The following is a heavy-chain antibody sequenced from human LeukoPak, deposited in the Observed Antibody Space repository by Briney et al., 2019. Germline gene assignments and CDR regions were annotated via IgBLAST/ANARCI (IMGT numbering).Heavy chain of an antibody. J-gene: IGHJ4*02. CDR2: IWYDGSNK. CDR3: ARDLTQLALFDY. V-gene: IGHV3-33*01. Sequence: EGSLRLSCAASGFTFSNYGMHWVRQAPGKGLEWVAVIWYDGSNKYYADSVKGRFTLSRDNSKNTLFLQMNSLRPEDTAVYFCARDLTQLALFDYWGQGTLVTVSS. D-gene: IGHD6-13*01. CDR1: GFTFSNYG.